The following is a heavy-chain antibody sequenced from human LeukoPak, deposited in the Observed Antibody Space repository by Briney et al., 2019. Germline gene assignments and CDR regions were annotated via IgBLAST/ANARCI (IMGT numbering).Heavy chain of an antibody. V-gene: IGHV4-39*01. D-gene: IGHD6-13*01. CDR3: ARHWNSRVH. CDR2: IYYSGST. J-gene: IGHJ4*02. CDR1: GGSISSSSYY. Sequence: KTSETLSLTCTVSGGSISSSSYYWGWIRQPPGKGLEWIGSIYYSGSTYYNPSLKSRVTISVDTSKNQFSLKLSSVTAADTAVYYCARHWNSRVHWGQGTLVTVSS.